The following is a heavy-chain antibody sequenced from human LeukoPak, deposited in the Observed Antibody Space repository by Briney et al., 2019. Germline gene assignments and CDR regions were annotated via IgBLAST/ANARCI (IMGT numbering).Heavy chain of an antibody. CDR1: GGSFSGYY. J-gene: IGHJ5*02. D-gene: IGHD3-16*01. CDR2: INHSGSA. Sequence: SETLSLTCAVYGGSFSGYYWSCIRQPPGKGLEWIGEINHSGSANYNPSLKSRVTISVDTSKNQFSLKLNSVTAADTAVYYCARHYGPWGQGTLVTVSS. CDR3: ARHYGP. V-gene: IGHV4-34*01.